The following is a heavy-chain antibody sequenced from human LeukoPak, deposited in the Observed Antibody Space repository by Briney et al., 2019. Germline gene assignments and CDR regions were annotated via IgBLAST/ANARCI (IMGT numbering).Heavy chain of an antibody. D-gene: IGHD1-26*01. CDR2: ISHSSSYI. J-gene: IGHJ4*02. V-gene: IGHV3-21*01. Sequence: GGSLRLSCAASGFTFSSYSMNWVRQAPGKGLEWVSSISHSSSYIYYADSVKGRFTISRDNTKNSLYLQMNGLRAEDTAVYYCARGPIVGPTYFDYWGRGTLVTVSS. CDR1: GFTFSSYS. CDR3: ARGPIVGPTYFDY.